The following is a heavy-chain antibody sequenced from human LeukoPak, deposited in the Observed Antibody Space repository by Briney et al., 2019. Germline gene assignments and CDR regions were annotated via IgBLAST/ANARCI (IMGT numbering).Heavy chain of an antibody. D-gene: IGHD2-2*01. CDR1: GYTFTSYG. CDR2: ISAYNGNT. J-gene: IGHJ4*02. V-gene: IGHV1-18*01. Sequence: ASVKVSCKASGYTFTSYGISWVRQAPGQGLEWVGWISAYNGNTNYAQKLQGRVTMTTDTSTSTAYMELRSLRSDDTAVYYCARAPERRYCSSTSCPNFDYWGQGTLVTVSS. CDR3: ARAPERRYCSSTSCPNFDY.